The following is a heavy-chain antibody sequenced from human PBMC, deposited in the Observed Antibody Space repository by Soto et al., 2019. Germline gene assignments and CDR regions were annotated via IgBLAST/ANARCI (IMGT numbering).Heavy chain of an antibody. Sequence: ASLKSSCKASGYSFTTHAMHWVRQAPGQSLEWMGWINGGTGQTKHSQRFQGRVNITRDTSASTAYMELSSLRSEDTAVYYCARGKGMEENYFFYGLDIRRQRPTVT. D-gene: IGHD1-1*01. J-gene: IGHJ6*01. CDR3: ARGKGMEENYFFYGLDI. V-gene: IGHV1-3*01. CDR1: GYSFTTHA. CDR2: INGGTGQT.